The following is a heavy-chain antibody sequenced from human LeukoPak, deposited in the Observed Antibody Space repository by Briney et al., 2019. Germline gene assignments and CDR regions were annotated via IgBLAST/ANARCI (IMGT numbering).Heavy chain of an antibody. CDR2: IYYSGST. D-gene: IGHD1-26*01. V-gene: IGHV4-59*01. CDR3: ARERGIVGATTADY. Sequence: SETLSLTCTVPGDSISSSYWSWIRQTPGRGLERIGYIYYSGSTNDNPSLKSRVTISVDSFKNQFSLKLSSVTAADTAVYYCARERGIVGATTADYWGQGTLVTVSS. J-gene: IGHJ4*02. CDR1: GDSISSSY.